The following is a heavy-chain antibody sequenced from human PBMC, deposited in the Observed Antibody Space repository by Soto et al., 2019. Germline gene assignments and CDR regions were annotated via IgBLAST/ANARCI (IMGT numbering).Heavy chain of an antibody. CDR1: GFTFSSYS. CDR3: ARGDCSSTSCYFNHYYYYGMDV. Sequence: GGSLRLSCAASGFTFSSYSMNWVRQAPGKGLEWVSYISSSSSTIYYADSVKGRFTISRDNAKNSLYLQMNSLRDEDTAVYYCARGDCSSTSCYFNHYYYYGMDVWGQGTTVTVSS. D-gene: IGHD2-2*01. CDR2: ISSSSSTI. J-gene: IGHJ6*02. V-gene: IGHV3-48*02.